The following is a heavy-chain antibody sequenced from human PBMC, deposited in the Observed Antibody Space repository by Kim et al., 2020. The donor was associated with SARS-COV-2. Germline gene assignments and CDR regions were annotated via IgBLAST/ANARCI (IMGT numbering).Heavy chain of an antibody. Sequence: ASVKVSCKASGYTFTSYGISWVRQAPGQGLEWMGWISAYNGNTNYAQKLQGRVTMTTDTSTSTAYMELRSLRSDDTAVYYCARDIRRLYDILWFDPWGQGTLVTVSS. CDR2: ISAYNGNT. V-gene: IGHV1-18*04. CDR3: ARDIRRLYDILWFDP. D-gene: IGHD3-9*01. J-gene: IGHJ5*02. CDR1: GYTFTSYG.